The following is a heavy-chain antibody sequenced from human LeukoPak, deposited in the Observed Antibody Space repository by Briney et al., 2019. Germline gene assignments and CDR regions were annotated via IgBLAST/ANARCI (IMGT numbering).Heavy chain of an antibody. Sequence: SGPTLVKPTQTLTLTCTFSGFSLSTSGVGVGWIRQPPGKALEWLALIYWNDDKRYSPSLKSRLTITKDTSKNQVVLTMTNMDPVDTATYYCAHSPIGEQQLVRGPNWFDPWGQGTLVTVSS. D-gene: IGHD6-13*01. CDR2: IYWNDDK. CDR1: GFSLSTSGVG. V-gene: IGHV2-5*01. J-gene: IGHJ5*02. CDR3: AHSPIGEQQLVRGPNWFDP.